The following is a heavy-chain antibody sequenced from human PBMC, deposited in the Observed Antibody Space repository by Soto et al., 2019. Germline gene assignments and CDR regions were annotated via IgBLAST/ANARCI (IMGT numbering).Heavy chain of an antibody. CDR2: IYPGDSDT. V-gene: IGHV5-51*01. Sequence: PGESLKISCKGSGYSFTSYWIGWVRQMPGKGLEWMGIIYPGDSDTRYSPSFQGQVTISADKSISTAYLQWSSLKASDTAMYYCARHGEGFHYDFWSAMSGYYYGMDVWGQGTTVTVSS. CDR3: ARHGEGFHYDFWSAMSGYYYGMDV. CDR1: GYSFTSYW. D-gene: IGHD3-3*01. J-gene: IGHJ6*02.